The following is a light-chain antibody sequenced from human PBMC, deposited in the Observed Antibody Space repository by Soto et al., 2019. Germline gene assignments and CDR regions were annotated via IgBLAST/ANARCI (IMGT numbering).Light chain of an antibody. V-gene: IGKV3-15*01. CDR3: QQYKNWPPRT. CDR1: QSVSSN. Sequence: EIVMTQSTATLSVSPGERATLSCRASQSVSSNLAWYQQKPXQAPRLLXYGASTRATGIPARFSGSGSGTEFTPTISSLQSQDFAVYYCQQYKNWPPRTFGQGTKVDIK. J-gene: IGKJ1*01. CDR2: GAS.